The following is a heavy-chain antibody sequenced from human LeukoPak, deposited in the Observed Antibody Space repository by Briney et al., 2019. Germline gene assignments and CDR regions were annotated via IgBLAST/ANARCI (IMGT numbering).Heavy chain of an antibody. CDR2: ISYDGSNK. D-gene: IGHD2-15*01. J-gene: IGHJ4*02. Sequence: SGRSLRLSCAASGFTFSNYGMHWVRQAPGKGLEWVAVISYDGSNKYYADSVKGRFTISRDNSKNTLYLQMNSLRAEDTAVYYCAKPDTETDIVVVVAAPPPFDYWGQGTLVTVSS. V-gene: IGHV3-30*18. CDR1: GFTFSNYG. CDR3: AKPDTETDIVVVVAAPPPFDY.